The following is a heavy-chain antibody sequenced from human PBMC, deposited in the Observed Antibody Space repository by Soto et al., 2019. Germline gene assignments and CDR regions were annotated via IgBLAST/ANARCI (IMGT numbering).Heavy chain of an antibody. V-gene: IGHV4-30-4*01. J-gene: IGHJ5*02. CDR2: IFYCGST. CDR1: GGSISSGDYY. Sequence: QVQLQESGPGLVKPSQTLSLTCTVSGGSISSGDYYWSWIRQPPGKGLEWIGYIFYCGSTYYNPSLKSRVTISVDTSKNQFSRKLSSVTAADTGVYYCARYGGYEGLRFDPWGQGTLVTVSS. D-gene: IGHD5-12*01. CDR3: ARYGGYEGLRFDP.